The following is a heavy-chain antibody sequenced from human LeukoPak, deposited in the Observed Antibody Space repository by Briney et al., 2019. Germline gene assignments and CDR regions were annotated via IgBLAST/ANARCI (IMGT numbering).Heavy chain of an antibody. CDR2: IYPGDSDT. Sequence: GESLKISCKGSGYSFNSYWIGWVRQMPGKGLEWMGIIYPGDSDTRYSPSFQGQVTISADKSISTAYLQWSSLKASDTAMYYCARLTNYDILTGYYPDGMDVWGKGTTVTVSS. CDR3: ARLTNYDILTGYYPDGMDV. V-gene: IGHV5-51*01. CDR1: GYSFNSYW. J-gene: IGHJ6*04. D-gene: IGHD3-9*01.